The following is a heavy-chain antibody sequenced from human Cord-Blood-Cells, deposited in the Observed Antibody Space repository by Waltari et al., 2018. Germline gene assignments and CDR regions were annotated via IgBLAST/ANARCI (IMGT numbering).Heavy chain of an antibody. Sequence: QLQLQESGPGLVKPSETLSLTCTVSGGSISSSSYYWGWIRQPPGKGLEWIGSIYYSGSTYYNPSLKSRVTISVDTSKNQFSLKLSSVTAADTAVYYCARGSGSYYYYYYGMDVWCQGTTVTVSS. V-gene: IGHV4-39*01. D-gene: IGHD1-26*01. CDR3: ARGSGSYYYYYYGMDV. J-gene: IGHJ6*02. CDR2: IYYSGST. CDR1: GGSISSSSYY.